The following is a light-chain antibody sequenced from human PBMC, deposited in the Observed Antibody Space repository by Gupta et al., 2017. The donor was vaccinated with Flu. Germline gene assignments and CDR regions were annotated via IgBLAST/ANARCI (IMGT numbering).Light chain of an antibody. CDR2: VNSDGSH. CDR1: SGHSSYA. V-gene: IGLV4-69*01. J-gene: IGLJ3*02. Sequence: VLTQSPSASASLAASVTLTCTLSSGHSSYAIAWHQQKPEKGPRYLIKVNSDGSHSKGDGVPHRFSCSSSGAERYLTIASLQSEDEADYYCQTWGTGIYWVFGGGTKLTVL. CDR3: QTWGTGIYWV.